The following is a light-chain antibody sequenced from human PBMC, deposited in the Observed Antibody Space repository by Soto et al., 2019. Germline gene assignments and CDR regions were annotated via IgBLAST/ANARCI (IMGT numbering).Light chain of an antibody. Sequence: DVQMTQSPSTLSASVGGRVTITCRASQSISSWLAWYQQKPGKAPKVLIYDASSLESGVPSRFSGSGSGTEFSLTISSLQPDDFATYYCQQYNHYWTFGQGTRLEIK. V-gene: IGKV1-5*01. J-gene: IGKJ5*01. CDR1: QSISSW. CDR2: DAS. CDR3: QQYNHYWT.